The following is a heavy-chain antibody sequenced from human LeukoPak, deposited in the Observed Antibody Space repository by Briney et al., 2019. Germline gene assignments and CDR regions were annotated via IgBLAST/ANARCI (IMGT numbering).Heavy chain of an antibody. CDR3: ARLTGYSSESWFDP. J-gene: IGHJ5*02. V-gene: IGHV4-39*07. Sequence: KPSETLSLTCTVSGGSISTNNYYWGWIRQPPGKGLEWIGNIFYSGSTYYSPSLKSRVTISLDTSRNQFSLKLSSVTAADTAVYYCARLTGYSSESWFDPWGQGTLVTVSS. CDR1: GGSISTNNYY. D-gene: IGHD3-9*01. CDR2: IFYSGST.